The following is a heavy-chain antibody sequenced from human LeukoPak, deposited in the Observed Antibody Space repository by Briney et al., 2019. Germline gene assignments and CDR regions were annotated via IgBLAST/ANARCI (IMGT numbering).Heavy chain of an antibody. D-gene: IGHD3-16*02. Sequence: PSETLSLTCAVYGGSFSGYYWSWIRQPPGKGLEWIGEINHSGSTNYNPSLKSRVTISVDTSKNQFSLQLNSVTPEDTAVYYCARGPVDYDYVWGSYRYPPGYYGMDVWGQGTTVTVSS. CDR2: INHSGST. CDR3: ARGPVDYDYVWGSYRYPPGYYGMDV. V-gene: IGHV4-34*01. J-gene: IGHJ6*02. CDR1: GGSFSGYY.